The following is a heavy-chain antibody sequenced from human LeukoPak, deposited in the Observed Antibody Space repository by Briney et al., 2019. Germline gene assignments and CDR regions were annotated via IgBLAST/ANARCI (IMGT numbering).Heavy chain of an antibody. CDR2: MNPNSGNT. Sequence: VASVKVSCKASGGTFSSYAISWVRQATGQGLEWMGWMNPNSGNTNYAQKLQGRVTMTTDTSTSTAYMELRSLRSDDTAVYYCARFGFSSSWYADAFDIWGQGTMVTVSS. J-gene: IGHJ3*02. CDR3: ARFGFSSSWYADAFDI. V-gene: IGHV1-18*01. D-gene: IGHD6-13*01. CDR1: GGTFSSYA.